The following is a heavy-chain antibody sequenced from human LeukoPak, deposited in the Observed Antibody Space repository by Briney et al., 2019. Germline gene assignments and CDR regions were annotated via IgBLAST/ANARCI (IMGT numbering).Heavy chain of an antibody. CDR3: ASAPPMVRGVYDY. J-gene: IGHJ4*02. CDR2: IIPNFGTA. V-gene: IGHV1-69*05. CDR1: GGTFSSYA. D-gene: IGHD3-10*01. Sequence: SVKVSCKASGGTFSSYAIRCVPQAPGQGLEWMGGIIPNFGTANYAKKFQGRVTITTDESTSTAYMELRSLRSEDTAVYYCASAPPMVRGVYDYWGQGTLVTVSS.